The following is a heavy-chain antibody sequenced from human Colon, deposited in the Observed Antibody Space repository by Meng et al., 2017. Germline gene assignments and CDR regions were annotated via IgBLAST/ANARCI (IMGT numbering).Heavy chain of an antibody. CDR2: IYYSGST. CDR3: ARGPTTYFDY. V-gene: IGHV4-39*01. Sequence: QLQLQESGPGLVKPSETLSLTCTVSGGSISSSHYYWGWVRQPPGKGLQWIGTIYYSGSTSYNPSLKSRVTISVDTSKNQFSVNLSSVTAADTAVYYCARGPTTYFDYWGQGTLVTVSS. D-gene: IGHD4-17*01. J-gene: IGHJ4*02. CDR1: GGSISSSHYY.